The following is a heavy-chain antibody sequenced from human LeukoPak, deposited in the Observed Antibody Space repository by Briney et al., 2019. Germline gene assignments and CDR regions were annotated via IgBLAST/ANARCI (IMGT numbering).Heavy chain of an antibody. CDR3: ARAMLVGATTFDS. V-gene: IGHV3-48*03. CDR2: ISGSGSNI. Sequence: TGGSLRLSCAASGFTLSSYEMNWVRQAPGKGLEWVSYISGSGSNIYYADYVKGRFTISRDNAKNSLYLQMNSLRAEDTAVYHCARAMLVGATTFDSWRQGTLVTVSS. CDR1: GFTLSSYE. J-gene: IGHJ4*02. D-gene: IGHD1-26*01.